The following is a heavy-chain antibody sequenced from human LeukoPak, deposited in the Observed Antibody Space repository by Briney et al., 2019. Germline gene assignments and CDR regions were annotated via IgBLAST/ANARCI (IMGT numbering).Heavy chain of an antibody. J-gene: IGHJ4*02. D-gene: IGHD2-21*02. Sequence: GGSLRLSCAASGFTFSSYAMSWVRQAPGKGLEWVSAISGSGGSTYYADSVKGRFTISRDNSKNTLYPQMNSLRAEDTAVYYCAKNDPADCGGDCRLDYWGQGTLVTVSS. CDR1: GFTFSSYA. CDR2: ISGSGGST. V-gene: IGHV3-23*01. CDR3: AKNDPADCGGDCRLDY.